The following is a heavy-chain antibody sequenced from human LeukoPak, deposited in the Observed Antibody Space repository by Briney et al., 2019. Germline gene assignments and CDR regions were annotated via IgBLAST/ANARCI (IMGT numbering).Heavy chain of an antibody. CDR3: AKGATVGKEALDI. CDR1: GYTLSQYA. D-gene: IGHD1-14*01. Sequence: ASVKASCKASGYTLSQYAMHWVRQAPGQRPEWMGWINSGNSNTKYDQKFQGRVTFTADTSTNTAYMELSSLTSEDTALYFCAKGATVGKEALDIWGQGPLVTVSS. J-gene: IGHJ3*02. CDR2: INSGNSNT. V-gene: IGHV1-3*04.